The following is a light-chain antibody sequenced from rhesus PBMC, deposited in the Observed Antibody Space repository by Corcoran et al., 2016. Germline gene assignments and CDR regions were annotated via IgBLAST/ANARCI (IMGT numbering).Light chain of an antibody. J-gene: IGKJ3*01. CDR3: QHYYETPIT. CDR2: EAS. Sequence: DIQMTQSPSSLSASVGDRVTITCRASQDIANDLAWYQQKTGEYPKVRIYEASSLQTGVPAPFSGSGSGAEFTLTISSLQSEDFATYYCQHYYETPITFGPGTKLDVK. V-gene: IGKV1S17*01. CDR1: QDIAND.